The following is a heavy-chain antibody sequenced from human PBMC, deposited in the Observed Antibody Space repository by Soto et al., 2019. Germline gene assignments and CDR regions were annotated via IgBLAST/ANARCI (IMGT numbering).Heavy chain of an antibody. Sequence: GGSLRLSCVGSGFTFSDSVMAWVRQAPGKGLEWLSVRSGDGRTRYALSVTGRFTISKDNTKNTLYLQMRRLRAEDADAYYCGKWKTSNIDNIPFTGFDFWGQGTQVTVS. CDR1: GFTFSDSV. J-gene: IGHJ4*02. V-gene: IGHV3-23*01. CDR2: RSGDGRT. D-gene: IGHD3-9*01. CDR3: GKWKTSNIDNIPFTGFDF.